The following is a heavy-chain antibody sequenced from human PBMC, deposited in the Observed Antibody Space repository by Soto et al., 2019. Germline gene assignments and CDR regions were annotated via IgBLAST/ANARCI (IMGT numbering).Heavy chain of an antibody. J-gene: IGHJ4*02. V-gene: IGHV3-7*01. D-gene: IGHD4-17*01. CDR1: GATACIHW. CDR3: VTHGDYTSTY. CDR2: INQYGDET. Sequence: HGGSPRICCAASGATACIHWMSWVRQAPGKGPEWVASINQYGDETYYVESAKGRFTISRDNARNALYLQMDSLRAADTAVYYCVTHGDYTSTYWGQGALVTVSS.